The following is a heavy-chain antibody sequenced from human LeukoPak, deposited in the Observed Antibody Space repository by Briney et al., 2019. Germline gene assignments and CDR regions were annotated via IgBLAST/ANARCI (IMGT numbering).Heavy chain of an antibody. D-gene: IGHD3-10*01. CDR2: INPNSGGT. CDR3: ARDPVTMVRGVIIPLGWFDP. V-gene: IGHV1-2*02. Sequence: ASVKVSCKASGYTFTGYYMHWVRQAPGQGLEWMGWINPNSGGTNYAQKFQGRVTMTRDTSISTAYMERSRLRSDDTAVYYCARDPVTMVRGVIIPLGWFDPWGQGTLVTVSS. CDR1: GYTFTGYY. J-gene: IGHJ5*02.